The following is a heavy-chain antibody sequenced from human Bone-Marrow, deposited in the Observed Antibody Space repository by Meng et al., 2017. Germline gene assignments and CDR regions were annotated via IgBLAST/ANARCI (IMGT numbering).Heavy chain of an antibody. J-gene: IGHJ3*02. Sequence: GGSLRLSCAASGFTFSRHAMNWVRQAPGKGLEWVSVIGGSGGGIHYADPVKGRFTISRDNSKNTLYLQMNSLRGEDTAVYYCAKETNAFDIWGQGRMVTVSS. V-gene: IGHV3-23*01. D-gene: IGHD4-11*01. CDR1: GFTFSRHA. CDR3: AKETNAFDI. CDR2: IGGSGGGI.